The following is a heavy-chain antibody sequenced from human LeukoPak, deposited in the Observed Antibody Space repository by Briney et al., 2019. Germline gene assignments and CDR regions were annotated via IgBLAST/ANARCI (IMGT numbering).Heavy chain of an antibody. CDR2: IYHSGRT. D-gene: IGHD2-8*01. V-gene: IGHV4-38-2*01. CDR3: ARGVPPDY. Sequence: SETLSLTCAVSAYSISSDYYWDWIRQPPGKGLEWIGSIYHSGRTYYNPSLKSRVTISVDTSKNQFPLNLSSVTAADTAVYYCARGVPPDYWGQGTLVTVSS. CDR1: AYSISSDYY. J-gene: IGHJ4*02.